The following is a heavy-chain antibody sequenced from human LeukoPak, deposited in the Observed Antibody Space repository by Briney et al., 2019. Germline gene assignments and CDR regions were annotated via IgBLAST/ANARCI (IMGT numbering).Heavy chain of an antibody. CDR1: GGSISSSGYY. Sequence: SETLSLTCTVSGGSISSSGYYWGWIRQPPGKGLEWIGSIYYSGSTYYNPSLKSRVTISVDTSKNQFSLKLSSVTAADTAVYYCARMARLREYQLLWNFDYWGQGTLVTVSS. CDR3: ARMARLREYQLLWNFDY. D-gene: IGHD2-2*01. CDR2: IYYSGST. V-gene: IGHV4-39*07. J-gene: IGHJ4*02.